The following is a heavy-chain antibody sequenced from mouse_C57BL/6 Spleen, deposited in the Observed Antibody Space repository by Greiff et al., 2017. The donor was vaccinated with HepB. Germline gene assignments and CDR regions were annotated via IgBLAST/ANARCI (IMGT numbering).Heavy chain of an antibody. V-gene: IGHV5-9-1*02. J-gene: IGHJ3*01. CDR3: TRGAGTRGGSWFAY. CDR1: GFTFSSYA. Sequence: EVQLVESGEGLVKPGGSLKLSCAASGFTFSSYAMSWVRQTPEKRLEWVAYISSGGDYIYYADTVKGRFTISRDNARNTLYLQMSSLKSEDTAMYYCTRGAGTRGGSWFAYWGQGTLVTVSA. D-gene: IGHD4-1*01. CDR2: ISSGGDYI.